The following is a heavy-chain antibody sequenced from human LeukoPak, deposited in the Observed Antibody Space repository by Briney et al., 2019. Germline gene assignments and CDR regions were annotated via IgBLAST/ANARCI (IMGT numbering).Heavy chain of an antibody. CDR3: ATGTHYDLLPF. V-gene: IGHV1-24*01. J-gene: IGHJ4*02. CDR2: FDPGSGEI. CDR1: GYSITELS. D-gene: IGHD3-9*01. Sequence: GASVKVSRNVSGYSITELSTHWVRQAPGKGLEGMGGFDPGSGEIIYEQKFQDRVTMTEDTSTDTAYMELSSLRSEDTALYYCATGTHYDLLPFWGQGTLATVSS.